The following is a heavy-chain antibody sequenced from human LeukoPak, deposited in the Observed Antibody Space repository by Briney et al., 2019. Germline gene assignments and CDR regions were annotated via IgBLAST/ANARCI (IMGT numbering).Heavy chain of an antibody. CDR1: GFTFSSYS. V-gene: IGHV3-21*01. D-gene: IGHD2-8*01. Sequence: PGGSLRLSCAASGFTFSSYSMNWVRQAPGKGLEWVSSISSSSSYIYYADSVKGRSTISRDNAKNSLYLQMNSLRAEDTAVYYCARDAYCTNGVCYSDYFDYWGQGTLATVSS. J-gene: IGHJ4*02. CDR3: ARDAYCTNGVCYSDYFDY. CDR2: ISSSSSYI.